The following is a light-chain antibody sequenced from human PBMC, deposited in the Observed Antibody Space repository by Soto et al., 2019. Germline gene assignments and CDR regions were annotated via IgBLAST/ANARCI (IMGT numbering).Light chain of an antibody. CDR1: HDIYSN. Sequence: EIVMTQSPATLSVSPGERATLSCTASHDIYSNVAWFQQRPGQAPRLLIYRASTRASGTPARFSGSGSGTEFTLTITSLQSEYVALYYCQQYHNLWTFGQGTEVEIK. V-gene: IGKV3-15*01. CDR3: QQYHNLWT. CDR2: RAS. J-gene: IGKJ1*01.